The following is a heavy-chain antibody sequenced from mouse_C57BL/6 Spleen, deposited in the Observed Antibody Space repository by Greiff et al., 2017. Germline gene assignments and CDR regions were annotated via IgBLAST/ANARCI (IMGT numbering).Heavy chain of an antibody. V-gene: IGHV1-26*01. CDR1: GYTFTDYY. J-gene: IGHJ3*01. D-gene: IGHD3-1*01. CDR3: ARSGPAWFAY. Sequence: EVQLQQSGPELVKPGASVKISCKASGYTFTDYYMNWVKQSHGKSLEWIGDINPNNGGTSYNQKFKGKATLTVDKSYSTAYMELRSLTSEDSAVYYCARSGPAWFAYWGQGTLVTVSA. CDR2: INPNNGGT.